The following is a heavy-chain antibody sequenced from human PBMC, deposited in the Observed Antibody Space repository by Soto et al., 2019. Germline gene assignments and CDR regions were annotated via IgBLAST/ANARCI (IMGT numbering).Heavy chain of an antibody. D-gene: IGHD3-10*01. CDR2: VYRTGST. Sequence: SETLSLTCAVYGGSFSGYYWTWIRQPPGTGLEWIGEVYRTGSTNYNPSLESRLTISVDKSKNQFSLKLSSVTAADTALYYCAGSHRRITMVRGVMGYWGQGTLVTVSS. CDR3: AGSHRRITMVRGVMGY. J-gene: IGHJ4*02. V-gene: IGHV4-34*01. CDR1: GGSFSGYY.